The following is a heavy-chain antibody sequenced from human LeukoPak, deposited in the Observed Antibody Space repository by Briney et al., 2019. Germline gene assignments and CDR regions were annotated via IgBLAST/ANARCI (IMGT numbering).Heavy chain of an antibody. CDR1: GYTFTSNY. Sequence: ASVKVSCKASGYTFTSNYIHWVRQAPGQGLEWMGMIYPRDGSTSYAQKFQGRVTMTRDTSTSTVYMELSSLRSEDTAVYYCARGKRLRYFDWLSPSFDYWGQGTLVTVSS. D-gene: IGHD3-9*01. CDR3: ARGKRLRYFDWLSPSFDY. J-gene: IGHJ4*02. V-gene: IGHV1-46*01. CDR2: IYPRDGST.